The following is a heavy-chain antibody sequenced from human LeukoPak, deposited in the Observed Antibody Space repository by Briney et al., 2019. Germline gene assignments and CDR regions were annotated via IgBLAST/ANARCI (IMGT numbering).Heavy chain of an antibody. CDR2: IRYDGSNK. V-gene: IGHV3-30*02. D-gene: IGHD1-26*01. CDR3: AKGSGWEMSYYYYYMDV. CDR1: GFTFSSYG. J-gene: IGHJ6*03. Sequence: GGSVRLSCAASGFTFSSYGMHWVRQAPGKGLEWVAFIRYDGSNKYYVGSVKGRFTISRDNSKNTLYLQMNSLRAEDTAVYYCAKGSGWEMSYYYYYMDVWGKGTTVTISS.